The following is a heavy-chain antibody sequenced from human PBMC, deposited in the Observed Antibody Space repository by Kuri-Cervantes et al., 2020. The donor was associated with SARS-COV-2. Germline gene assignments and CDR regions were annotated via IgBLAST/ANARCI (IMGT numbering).Heavy chain of an antibody. D-gene: IGHD4-17*01. J-gene: IGHJ6*03. CDR2: ISGSGGST. CDR1: GFPLSAFS. Sequence: GGSLRLSCAASGFPLSAFSMNWVRQAPGKGLEWVSAISGSGGSTYYADSVKGRFTISRDNSKNTLYLQMNSLRAEDTAVYYCAKETTGYYYYMDVWGKGTTVTVSS. CDR3: AKETTGYYYYMDV. V-gene: IGHV3-23*01.